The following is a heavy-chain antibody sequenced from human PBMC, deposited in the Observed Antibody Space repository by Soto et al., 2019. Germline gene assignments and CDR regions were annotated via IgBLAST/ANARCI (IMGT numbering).Heavy chain of an antibody. CDR2: IYYSGST. CDR1: GGSISSSSYY. Sequence: SETLSLTCTVSGGSISSSSYYWGWIRQPPGKGLEWIGSIYYSGSTYYNPSLKSRVTISLDTSKNQFSLKLSSVTAADTAVYYCASSVTYDFWSGYYWFDPWGQGTLVTVSS. J-gene: IGHJ5*02. V-gene: IGHV4-39*01. CDR3: ASSVTYDFWSGYYWFDP. D-gene: IGHD3-3*01.